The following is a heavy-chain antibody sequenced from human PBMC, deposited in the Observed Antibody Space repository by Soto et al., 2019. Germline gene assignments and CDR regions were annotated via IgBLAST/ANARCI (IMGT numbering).Heavy chain of an antibody. V-gene: IGHV3-30*18. CDR3: AKSYDYGDSDLDY. CDR2: ISYDGSNK. J-gene: IGHJ4*02. D-gene: IGHD4-17*01. Sequence: ESGGGVVQPGRSLRLSCAASGFTFSSYGLQWVRQAPGKGLEWVAVISYDGSNKYYADSVKGRFTISRDNSKNTLYLQMNSLRAEDTAVYYCAKSYDYGDSDLDYWGQGTLVTVSS. CDR1: GFTFSSYG.